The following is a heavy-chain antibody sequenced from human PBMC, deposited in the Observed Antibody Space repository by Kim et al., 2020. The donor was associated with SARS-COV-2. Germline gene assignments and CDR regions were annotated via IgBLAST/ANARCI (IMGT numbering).Heavy chain of an antibody. J-gene: IGHJ4*02. V-gene: IGHV1-24*01. CDR3: ATILSSGWYFDY. Sequence: YAQKFQGRVTMTEDTSTDTAYMELSSLRSEDTAVYYCATILSSGWYFDYWGQGTLVTVSS. D-gene: IGHD6-19*01.